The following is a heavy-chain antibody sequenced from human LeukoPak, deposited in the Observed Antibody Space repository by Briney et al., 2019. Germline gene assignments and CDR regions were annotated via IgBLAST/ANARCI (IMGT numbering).Heavy chain of an antibody. Sequence: GGSLRLSCAASGFTFSNAWMSWVRQAPGKGLEWVGRIKSKSDGGTADYAAPVKGRFTISRDDSENTLYLQMNSLKTEDTSVYFCTGDYGDSFDYWGQGTLVTVSS. V-gene: IGHV3-15*01. D-gene: IGHD4-17*01. CDR3: TGDYGDSFDY. J-gene: IGHJ4*02. CDR1: GFTFSNAW. CDR2: IKSKSDGGTA.